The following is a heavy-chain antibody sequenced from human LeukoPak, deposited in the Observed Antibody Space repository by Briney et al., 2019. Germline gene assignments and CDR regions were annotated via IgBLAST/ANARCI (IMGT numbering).Heavy chain of an antibody. J-gene: IGHJ4*02. D-gene: IGHD4-17*01. CDR1: GGSISSGDYY. CDR2: IYYSGST. Sequence: SQTLSLTRTVSGGSISSGDYYWSWIRQPPGKGLEWIGYIYYSGSTYYNPSLKSRVTISVDTSKNQFSLKLSSVTAADTAVYYCAREGELLDGDYGGYFDYWGQGTLVTVSS. CDR3: AREGELLDGDYGGYFDY. V-gene: IGHV4-30-4*01.